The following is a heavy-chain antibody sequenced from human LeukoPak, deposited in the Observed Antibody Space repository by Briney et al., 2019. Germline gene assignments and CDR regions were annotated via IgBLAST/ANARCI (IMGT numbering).Heavy chain of an antibody. J-gene: IGHJ4*02. CDR2: IYYSGST. V-gene: IGHV4-31*03. Sequence: TLSLTCTVSGGSISSGGYYWSWIRQHPGKGLEWIGYIYYSGSTYYNPSLKSRVTISVDTSKNQFSLKLSSVTAVDTAVYYCARESIAAAGLFDYWGQGTLVTVSS. CDR1: GGSISSGGYY. CDR3: ARESIAAAGLFDY. D-gene: IGHD6-13*01.